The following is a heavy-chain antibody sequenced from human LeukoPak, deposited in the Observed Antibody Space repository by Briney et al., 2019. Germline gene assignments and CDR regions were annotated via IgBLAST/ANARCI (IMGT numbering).Heavy chain of an antibody. D-gene: IGHD2-21*02. CDR1: GFTFSSYW. V-gene: IGHV3-7*01. CDR2: IKQDGSEK. CDR3: ARDDCYPREDYYGMDV. Sequence: GGPLRLSCAASGFTFSSYWMSWVRQAPGKGLEWVANIKQDGSEKYYVDSVKGRFTISRDNAKNSLYLQMNSLRAEDTAVYYCARDDCYPREDYYGMDVWGQGTTVTVSS. J-gene: IGHJ6*02.